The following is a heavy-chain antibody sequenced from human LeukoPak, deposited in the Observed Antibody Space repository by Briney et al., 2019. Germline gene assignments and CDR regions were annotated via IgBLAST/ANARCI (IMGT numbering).Heavy chain of an antibody. CDR2: INPNSGGT. D-gene: IGHD1-26*01. V-gene: IGHV1-2*02. CDR1: GYTFTGYY. Sequence: ASVKVSCKASGYTFTGYYMHWVRQAPGQGLEWMGWINPNSGGTNYAQKSQGRGTMTRDTSISATYMELRTLTSDDTAVYYCARGTRGSYSSIHDWGQGTLVTVSS. CDR3: ARGTRGSYSSIHD. J-gene: IGHJ4*02.